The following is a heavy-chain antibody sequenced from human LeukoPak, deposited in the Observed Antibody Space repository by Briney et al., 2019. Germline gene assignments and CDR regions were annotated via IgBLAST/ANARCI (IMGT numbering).Heavy chain of an antibody. D-gene: IGHD3-10*01. V-gene: IGHV4-31*03. Sequence: SETLFLTCTVSGGSISSGVYYWSWIRQHPGKGLEWIGYIYYSGSTYSNPSLKSRLTMSVDISKNQFSLKLSSVTAADTAVYYCARGVKGLRGAFDIWGEGTLVTVSS. CDR1: GGSISSGVYY. CDR2: IYYSGST. J-gene: IGHJ3*02. CDR3: ARGVKGLRGAFDI.